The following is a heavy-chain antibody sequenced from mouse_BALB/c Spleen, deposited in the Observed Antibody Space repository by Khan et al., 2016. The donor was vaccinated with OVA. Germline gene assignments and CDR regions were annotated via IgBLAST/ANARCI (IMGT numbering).Heavy chain of an antibody. D-gene: IGHD2-1*01. CDR3: ARANGNYWFAY. J-gene: IGHJ3*01. CDR1: GYTFTNYG. V-gene: IGHV9-3-1*01. CDR2: INTYTGEP. Sequence: QIQLVQSGPELKKPGETVKISCKASGYTFTNYGMNWVKQAPGKGLKWMGWINTYTGEPTYADDFKGRFAFSLETSASTAYLQINNLKNEDTAKYCCARANGNYWFAYGGQGTLVTVSA.